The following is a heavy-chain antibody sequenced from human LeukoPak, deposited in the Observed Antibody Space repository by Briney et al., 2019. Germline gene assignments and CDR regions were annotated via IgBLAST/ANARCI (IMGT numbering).Heavy chain of an antibody. Sequence: GGSLRLSCAASGFTFSSYAMHWVRQAPGKGLEWVAVISYDGSNKYYADSVKGRFTISRDNSKNTLYLQMNSLRAEDTAVYYCARATDNLIAAAWATQHNFDYWGQGTLVTVSS. CDR2: ISYDGSNK. D-gene: IGHD6-13*01. CDR1: GFTFSSYA. CDR3: ARATDNLIAAAWATQHNFDY. V-gene: IGHV3-30*04. J-gene: IGHJ4*02.